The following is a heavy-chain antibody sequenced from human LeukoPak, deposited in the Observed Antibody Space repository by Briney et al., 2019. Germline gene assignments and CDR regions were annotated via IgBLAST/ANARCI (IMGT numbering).Heavy chain of an antibody. D-gene: IGHD5-24*01. J-gene: IGHJ6*03. Sequence: GGSLRLSCAASGFTFSSYSMNWVRQAPGKGLEWVSSTSSSSSYIYYADSVKGRFTISRDNAKNSLYLQMDSLRAEDTAVYYCAREKMATTGRYYYYYMDVWGKGTTVTVSS. CDR2: TSSSSSYI. V-gene: IGHV3-21*01. CDR3: AREKMATTGRYYYYYMDV. CDR1: GFTFSSYS.